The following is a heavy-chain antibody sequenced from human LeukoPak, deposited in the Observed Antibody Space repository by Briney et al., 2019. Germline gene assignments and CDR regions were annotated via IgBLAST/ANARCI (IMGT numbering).Heavy chain of an antibody. CDR1: GGSINSYY. Sequence: SETLSLTCTVSGGSINSYYWSWIRHSPGKGLEWIGYMYYSGSTNYNPSLKSRVTISVDMSKNQFSLKLSSVTAADTAVYYCARAVAGTGWAFDIWGQGTQVTVSS. V-gene: IGHV4-59*01. CDR3: ARAVAGTGWAFDI. CDR2: MYYSGST. J-gene: IGHJ3*02. D-gene: IGHD6-19*01.